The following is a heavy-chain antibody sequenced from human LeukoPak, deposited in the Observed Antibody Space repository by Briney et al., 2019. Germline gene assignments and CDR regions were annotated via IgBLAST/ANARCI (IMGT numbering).Heavy chain of an antibody. CDR3: ARETRQGSYYDYVWGSYSPYYFDY. J-gene: IGHJ4*02. Sequence: EASVKVSCKASGYTFTSYGISWVRQAPGQGLEWMGWISAYNGNTNYAQKLQGRVTMTTDTSTSTAYMELRSLRSDDTAVYYCARETRQGSYYDYVWGSYSPYYFDYWGQGTQVTVSS. V-gene: IGHV1-18*01. D-gene: IGHD3-16*01. CDR1: GYTFTSYG. CDR2: ISAYNGNT.